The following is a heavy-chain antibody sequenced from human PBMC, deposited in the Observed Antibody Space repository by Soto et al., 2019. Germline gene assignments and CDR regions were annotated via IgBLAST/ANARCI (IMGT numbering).Heavy chain of an antibody. CDR3: ARDMGVIGYSYGSNAFDI. J-gene: IGHJ3*02. Sequence: GVSLRLSCSASGFTFSSYGMHWVRQAPGKGLEWLASISHDGSNTYYADSVKGRFTISRDNSKNTLYLQMNSLRAEEPAVYYCARDMGVIGYSYGSNAFDIWGQVTMVTVSS. D-gene: IGHD5-18*01. CDR1: GFTFSSYG. V-gene: IGHV3-30*03. CDR2: ISHDGSNT.